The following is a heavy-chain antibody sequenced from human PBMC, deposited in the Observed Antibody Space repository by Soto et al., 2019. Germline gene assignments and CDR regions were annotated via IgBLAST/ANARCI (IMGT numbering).Heavy chain of an antibody. CDR1: GFSFSEYG. CDR2: ISGNKMTT. J-gene: IGHJ1*01. Sequence: EIQLLESGGGLAQPGGSLRLSCVASGFSFSEYGMSWVRQTPQKTLEWVASISGNKMTTFYPDSVKGRFFISRDNSDNTLPLQMNSLRDDDTAIYYCAKRRLNTITSLSDWWGQGVQVTVSS. V-gene: IGHV3-23*01. D-gene: IGHD3-16*02. CDR3: AKRRLNTITSLSDW.